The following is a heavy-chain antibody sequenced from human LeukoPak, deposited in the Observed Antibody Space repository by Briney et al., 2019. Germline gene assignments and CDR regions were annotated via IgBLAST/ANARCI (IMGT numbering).Heavy chain of an antibody. CDR1: GYTFTSYA. D-gene: IGHD5-18*01. CDR2: IIPIFGTA. V-gene: IGHV1-69*13. Sequence: EASVKVSCTASGYTFTSYAISWVRQAPGQGLEWMGGIIPIFGTANYAQKFQGRVTITADESTSTAYMELSSLRSEDTAVYYCARNRDPDTAMAEYYYYGMDVWGQGTTVTVSS. CDR3: ARNRDPDTAMAEYYYYGMDV. J-gene: IGHJ6*02.